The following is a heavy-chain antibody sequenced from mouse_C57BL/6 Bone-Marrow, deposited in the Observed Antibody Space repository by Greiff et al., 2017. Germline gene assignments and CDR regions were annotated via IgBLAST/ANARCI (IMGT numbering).Heavy chain of an antibody. CDR3: ARGPTVVATNWYFDV. Sequence: EVQLVESGPGLVKPSQSLSLTCSVTGYSITSGYYWNWIRQFPGNKLEWMGYISYDGSNNYNPSLKNRISITRDTSKNQFFLKLNSVTTEDTATYYCARGPTVVATNWYFDVWGTGTTVTVSS. V-gene: IGHV3-6*01. CDR1: GYSITSGYY. J-gene: IGHJ1*03. CDR2: ISYDGSN. D-gene: IGHD1-1*01.